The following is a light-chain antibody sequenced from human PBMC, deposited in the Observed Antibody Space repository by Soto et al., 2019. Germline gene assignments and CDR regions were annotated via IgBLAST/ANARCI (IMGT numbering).Light chain of an antibody. CDR2: DVS. Sequence: QSALTQPRSVSGSPGQSVTISCTGTSSDVGAYNYVSWYQQHPGKAPKLIIYDVSKRPSGVPDRFSGSKSGNTASLTIPGLQADDEADYYCCSYAGSYTLVVFGGGTKVTVL. J-gene: IGLJ2*01. CDR3: CSYAGSYTLVV. V-gene: IGLV2-11*01. CDR1: SSDVGAYNY.